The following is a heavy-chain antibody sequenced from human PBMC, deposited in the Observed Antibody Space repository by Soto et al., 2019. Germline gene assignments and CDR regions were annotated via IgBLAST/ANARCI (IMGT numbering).Heavy chain of an antibody. CDR3: ARRGQEGPGLAH. V-gene: IGHV3-74*01. J-gene: IGHJ5*02. Sequence: VQLVESGGNLIQPGGSLRLSCAAAGCTFSSYWMHWVRQAPGKGLVWVSRINSDGSSTSYVDSVKGRFTISRDNAKNTLYLQMNSLSVEDTAVYYCARRGQEGPGLAHWGQGTLVTVSS. CDR2: INSDGSST. CDR1: GCTFSSYW.